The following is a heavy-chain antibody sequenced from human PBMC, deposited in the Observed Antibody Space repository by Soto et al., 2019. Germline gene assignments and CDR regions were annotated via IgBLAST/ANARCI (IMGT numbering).Heavy chain of an antibody. Sequence: EVQLLESGGGLVQPGGSLRLSCVGSGFFFSSYTMTWVRQAPGKGLEWVSSFSATSENTYYADSVRGRFTISRDNSKNTHLLEMNSLTAEDTAMYYCAKARDQQWVRLPFDYWGQGILVIVSS. CDR2: FSATSENT. V-gene: IGHV3-23*01. CDR3: AKARDQQWVRLPFDY. D-gene: IGHD6-19*01. J-gene: IGHJ4*02. CDR1: GFFFSSYT.